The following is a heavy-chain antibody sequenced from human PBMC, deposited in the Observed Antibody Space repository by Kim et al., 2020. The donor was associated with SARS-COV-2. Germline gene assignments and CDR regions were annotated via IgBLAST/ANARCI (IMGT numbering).Heavy chain of an antibody. CDR2: IWYDGSNK. V-gene: IGHV3-33*01. D-gene: IGHD2-2*01. CDR3: AREDVGYCSSTSCYSHRNYYYGMDV. J-gene: IGHJ6*02. CDR1: GFTFSSYG. Sequence: GGSLRLSCAASGFTFSSYGMHWVRQAPGKGLERVAVIWYDGSNKYYADSVKGRFTISRDNSKNTLYLQMNSLRAEDTAVYYCAREDVGYCSSTSCYSHRNYYYGMDVWGQGTTVTVSS.